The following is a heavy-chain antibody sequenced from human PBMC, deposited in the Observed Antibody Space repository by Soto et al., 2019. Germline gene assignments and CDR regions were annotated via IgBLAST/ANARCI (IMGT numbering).Heavy chain of an antibody. J-gene: IGHJ5*01. CDR3: ARDKMRFFLGTPRFNWFDP. Sequence: ASVKVSCKSSGYTFNEYGIHWVRQAPGQRPEWMGWIDTHSGDTRYSQRFQDRLTLTRETSANTVYMNLGSLRPEDTAVYFCARDKMRFFLGTPRFNWFDPWGQGTTVTVPQ. CDR1: GYTFNEYG. D-gene: IGHD3-3*01. CDR2: IDTHSGDT. V-gene: IGHV1-3*04.